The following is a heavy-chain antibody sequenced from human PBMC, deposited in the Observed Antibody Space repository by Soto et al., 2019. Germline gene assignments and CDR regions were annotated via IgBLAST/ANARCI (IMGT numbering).Heavy chain of an antibody. CDR1: GGSISSSTYY. D-gene: IGHD2-15*01. V-gene: IGHV4-39*01. CDR3: ARHDPGVVVVAATGADY. CDR2: IHYSGST. Sequence: SETLSLTCTVSGGSISSSTYYWGWIRQPPGKGLEWIGSIHYSGSTDYNPSLKSRFTISVDTSKNQFSLKLSSVTAADTAVYYCARHDPGVVVVAATGADYWGQGTLVTVSS. J-gene: IGHJ4*02.